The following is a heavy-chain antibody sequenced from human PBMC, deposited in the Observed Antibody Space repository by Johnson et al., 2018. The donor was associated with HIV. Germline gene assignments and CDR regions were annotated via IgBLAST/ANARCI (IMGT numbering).Heavy chain of an antibody. CDR3: ARVGYQLHDAFDL. CDR2: IGTGGDT. V-gene: IGHV3-13*01. Sequence: EVQLVESGGGLVQPGGSLRLSFAASGFNFTTYDMHWVRQGTGKGLEWVSGIGTGGDTHYPDSVKGRFTISRENAKNSLYLQMNSLRAGDTAVYYCARVGYQLHDAFDLWGQGTMVTVSS. D-gene: IGHD2-2*01. J-gene: IGHJ3*01. CDR1: GFNFTTYD.